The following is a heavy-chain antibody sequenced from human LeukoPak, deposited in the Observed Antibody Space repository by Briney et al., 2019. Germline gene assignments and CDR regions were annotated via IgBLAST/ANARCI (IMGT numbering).Heavy chain of an antibody. CDR1: GFTFSSYA. J-gene: IGHJ4*02. CDR3: ARTGDYESFDY. D-gene: IGHD4-17*01. V-gene: IGHV3-30*04. CDR2: ISYDGSNK. Sequence: GGSLKLSCAASGFTFSSYAMHWVRQAPGKGLEWVAVISYDGSNKYYAYSVKGRFTISRDNSKNTLYLQMNSLRAEDTAVYYCARTGDYESFDYWGQGTLVTVSS.